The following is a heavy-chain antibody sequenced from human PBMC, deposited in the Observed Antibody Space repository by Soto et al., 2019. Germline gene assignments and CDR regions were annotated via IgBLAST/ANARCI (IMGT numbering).Heavy chain of an antibody. CDR1: GGSISSYY. CDR2: IYYSGST. V-gene: IGHV4-59*08. Sequence: SETLSLTCTVSGGSISSYYWSWIRQPPGKGLEWIGYIYYSGSTNYNPSLKSRVTISVDTSKNQFSLKLSSVTAADTAVYYCARHWGIGSVDWGGAFDIWGQGTMVTVSS. CDR3: ARHWGIGSVDWGGAFDI. D-gene: IGHD7-27*01. J-gene: IGHJ3*02.